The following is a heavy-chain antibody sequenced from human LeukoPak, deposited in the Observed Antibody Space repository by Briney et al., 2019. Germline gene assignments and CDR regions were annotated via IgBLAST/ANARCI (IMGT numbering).Heavy chain of an antibody. Sequence: PSETLSLTCAVYGGSFSGYYWSWIRQPPGKGLEWIGEINHSGSTNYNPSLKSRVTISVDTSKNQFSLKLSSVTAADTAVYYCAKGPYSNSRRGFDYWGQGTLVTVSS. CDR2: INHSGST. CDR3: AKGPYSNSRRGFDY. CDR1: GGSFSGYY. V-gene: IGHV4-34*01. D-gene: IGHD4-11*01. J-gene: IGHJ4*02.